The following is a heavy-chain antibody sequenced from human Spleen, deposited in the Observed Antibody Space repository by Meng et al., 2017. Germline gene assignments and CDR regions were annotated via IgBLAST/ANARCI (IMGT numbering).Heavy chain of an antibody. V-gene: IGHV4-34*01. CDR1: GGLFSGYY. CDR3: ARGNYCSGGSCYPDY. D-gene: IGHD2-15*01. CDR2: IKQSGST. J-gene: IGHJ4*02. Sequence: GSLRLSCAVYGGLFSGYYWSWIRQPPGKGLAWSGEIKQSGSTNYNPSLKSRVTISVDTSKNQFSLELGSVTASDTAVYYCARGNYCSGGSCYPDYWGQGTLVTVSS.